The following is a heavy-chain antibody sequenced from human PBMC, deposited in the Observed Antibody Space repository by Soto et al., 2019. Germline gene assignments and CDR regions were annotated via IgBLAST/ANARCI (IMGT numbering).Heavy chain of an antibody. D-gene: IGHD3-10*01. CDR2: IIPLFGTR. V-gene: IGHV1-69*06. CDR3: ARDRFFGSGSYVPYYFDY. CDR1: GDTFSNYA. J-gene: IGHJ4*02. Sequence: QVQRVQSGAEVKKPGSSVKVSCKTSGDTFSNYAITWVRQAPGQGLEWMGGIIPLFGTRNYAQKFQGRVTITADKSTSTAYMELNSLRSEDTAVYYCARDRFFGSGSYVPYYFDYWGQGTLVTVSS.